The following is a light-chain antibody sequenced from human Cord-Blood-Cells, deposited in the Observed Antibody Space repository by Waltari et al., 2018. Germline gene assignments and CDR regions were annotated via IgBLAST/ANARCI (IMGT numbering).Light chain of an antibody. Sequence: SVSVSPGQTASITCSGDKLGDKYACWYQQKPGQSPVLVIYQDSKRPSGLPERFSGSNSGNTATLTISGTQAMDEADYYCQAWDSSTVVFGGGTKLTVL. CDR2: QDS. J-gene: IGLJ2*01. V-gene: IGLV3-1*01. CDR1: KLGDKY. CDR3: QAWDSSTVV.